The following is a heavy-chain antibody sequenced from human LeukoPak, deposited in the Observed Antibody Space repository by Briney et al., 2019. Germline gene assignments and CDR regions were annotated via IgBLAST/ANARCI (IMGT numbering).Heavy chain of an antibody. CDR1: VYTFTSYD. J-gene: IGHJ3*02. Sequence: ASVKVSCTATVYTFTSYDINWLRQATGQRLKWMGWMNPNSGNTGYAQKFQGRVTMTRNTSISTAYMELRSLRSEDTAVYYCAREDIVVVPAATRGAFDIWGQGTMVTVSS. V-gene: IGHV1-8*01. CDR2: MNPNSGNT. D-gene: IGHD2-2*01. CDR3: AREDIVVVPAATRGAFDI.